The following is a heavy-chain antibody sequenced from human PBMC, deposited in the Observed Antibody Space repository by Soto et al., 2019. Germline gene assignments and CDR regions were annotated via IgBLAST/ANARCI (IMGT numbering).Heavy chain of an antibody. D-gene: IGHD3-22*01. Sequence: GGSLRLSCTASGFTFSSSAMSWVRQAAGKRLEWVSAISGTGGTTYYADSVKGRFTISRDNSKNTLYLQMNGLRADDTALYYCAKGATMILVAPLGSWGQGTLVTVSS. CDR3: AKGATMILVAPLGS. V-gene: IGHV3-23*01. CDR1: GFTFSSSA. CDR2: ISGTGGTT. J-gene: IGHJ5*02.